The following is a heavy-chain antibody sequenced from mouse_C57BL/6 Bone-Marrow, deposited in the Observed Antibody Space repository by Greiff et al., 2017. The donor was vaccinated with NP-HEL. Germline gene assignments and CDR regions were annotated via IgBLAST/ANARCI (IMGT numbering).Heavy chain of an antibody. CDR2: IYPGNSDT. CDR3: TRSPFITTHAMDY. V-gene: IGHV1-5*01. D-gene: IGHD1-1*01. J-gene: IGHJ4*01. CDR1: GYTFTSYW. Sequence: EVQLQQSGTVLARPGASVKMSCKTSGYTFTSYWMHWVKQRPGQGLEWIGAIYPGNSDTSYNQKFKGKAKLTAVTSASTAYMELSSLTNDDSAVYYCTRSPFITTHAMDYWGQGTSVTVSS.